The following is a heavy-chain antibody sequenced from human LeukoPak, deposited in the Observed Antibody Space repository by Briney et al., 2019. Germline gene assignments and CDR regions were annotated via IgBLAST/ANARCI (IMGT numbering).Heavy chain of an antibody. D-gene: IGHD5-12*01. CDR2: ISAYNGNT. CDR3: ARAQDSGYDYGGYYFDY. CDR1: GYTFTSYG. J-gene: IGHJ4*02. V-gene: IGHV1-18*01. Sequence: EASVTVSCKASGYTFTSYGISWVRQAPGQGLEWMGWISAYNGNTNYAQKLQGRVTMTTDTSTSTAYMELRSLRSDDTAVYYCARAQDSGYDYGGYYFDYWGQGTLVTVSS.